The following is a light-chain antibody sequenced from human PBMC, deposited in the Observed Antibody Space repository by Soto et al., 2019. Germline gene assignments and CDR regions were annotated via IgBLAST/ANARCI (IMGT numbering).Light chain of an antibody. Sequence: EIVLTQFPGTLSLSPGEGATLSCRASQSVSGDSLAWYRQKLGQAPRLLIYGVSNRATGLPDRFSGGGSGTDFTLTISRLEPQDSAVYYCQQYGTSTHTFGQGTRLEI. J-gene: IGKJ2*01. CDR2: GVS. CDR1: QSVSGDS. V-gene: IGKV3-20*01. CDR3: QQYGTSTHT.